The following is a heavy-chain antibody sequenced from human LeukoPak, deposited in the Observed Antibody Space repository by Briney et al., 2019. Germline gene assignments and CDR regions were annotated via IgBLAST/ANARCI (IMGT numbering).Heavy chain of an antibody. CDR3: ARGFGSGTSPVDL. J-gene: IGHJ5*02. D-gene: IGHD3-10*01. CDR2: IYATDPT. V-gene: IGHV4-4*07. CDR1: GRSIRSVY. Sequence: PSETLSLTCTVSGRSIRSVYWNWLRQSAGKGLEWIGRIYATDPTNYNPSLRSRVTLSVDMSKNELSLTLKSVTAADTAVYYCARGFGSGTSPVDLWGQGGLVTVSS.